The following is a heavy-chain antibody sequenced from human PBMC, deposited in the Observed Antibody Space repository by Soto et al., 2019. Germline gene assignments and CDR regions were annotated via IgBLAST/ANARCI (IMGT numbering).Heavy chain of an antibody. V-gene: IGHV3-23*01. CDR3: AKSRYSDSSGDFYDY. D-gene: IGHD3-22*01. CDR2: IGGSGRTT. J-gene: IGHJ4*02. CDR1: AFTFNNYA. Sequence: QLGGSLRLSCAASAFTFNNYAMSWVRQAPGKGLEWVSGIGGSGRTTYYADSVKGRFTISRDNSNNTLFLQMNSLRAEDTAVYYCAKSRYSDSSGDFYDYWGQGTLVTVSS.